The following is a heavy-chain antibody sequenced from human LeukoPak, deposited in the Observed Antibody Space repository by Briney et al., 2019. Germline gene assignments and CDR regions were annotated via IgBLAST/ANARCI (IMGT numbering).Heavy chain of an antibody. CDR2: IYYSGST. CDR3: AGMRITTPTVRTLDY. CDR1: GGSIRNYF. V-gene: IGHV4-59*12. Sequence: PSETLSLTCSVSGGSIRNYFWSWIRQPPGKGLDWIGYIYYSGSTNYNPSLKSRVTISVDTAKNQFSLKLSSVTAADTAVYYCAGMRITTPTVRTLDYWGQGTLVTVSS. J-gene: IGHJ4*02. D-gene: IGHD1-14*01.